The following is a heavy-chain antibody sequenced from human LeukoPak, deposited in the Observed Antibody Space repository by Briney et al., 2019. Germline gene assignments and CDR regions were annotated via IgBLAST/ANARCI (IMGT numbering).Heavy chain of an antibody. Sequence: ASVKVSFKASGYTFTIYGISWVRQAPGQGLEWMGWISVYNGHTNYSQKLQGRVTITTDKNTSTAYMELRSLRSDDTAVYYCAKMDHYRDSSGYYYPLNLFDYWGQGTLVTVSS. J-gene: IGHJ4*02. V-gene: IGHV1-18*01. CDR1: GYTFTIYG. CDR2: ISVYNGHT. CDR3: AKMDHYRDSSGYYYPLNLFDY. D-gene: IGHD3-22*01.